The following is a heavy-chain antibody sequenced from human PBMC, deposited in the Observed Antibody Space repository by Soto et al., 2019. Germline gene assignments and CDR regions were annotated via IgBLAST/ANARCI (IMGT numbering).Heavy chain of an antibody. CDR2: VYTSGST. D-gene: IGHD1-26*01. V-gene: IGHV4-4*07. Sequence: QVQLQESGPRLVKPSETLSLTCTVSGDFMTKYYWSWIRQAAGKGLEWIGRVYTSGSTNYNPSLKSRVTMSIDTSNNHFSLTLKSVTAADTAVYYCARTVGAAYYFDFWGQGALVTVS. CDR1: GDFMTKYY. J-gene: IGHJ4*02. CDR3: ARTVGAAYYFDF.